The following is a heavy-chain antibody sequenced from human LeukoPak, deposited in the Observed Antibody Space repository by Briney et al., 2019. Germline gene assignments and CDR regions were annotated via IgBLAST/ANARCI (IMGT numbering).Heavy chain of an antibody. D-gene: IGHD1-7*01. Sequence: SETLSLTCTVSGGSISSSSYYWGWIRQPPGKGLEWIGSIYYSGSTYYNPSLKSRVTISVDTSKNQFSLKLSSVTAADTAVYYCARGVGGTTKNYFDYWGQGTLVTVSS. CDR2: IYYSGST. J-gene: IGHJ4*02. V-gene: IGHV4-39*07. CDR3: ARGVGGTTKNYFDY. CDR1: GGSISSSSYY.